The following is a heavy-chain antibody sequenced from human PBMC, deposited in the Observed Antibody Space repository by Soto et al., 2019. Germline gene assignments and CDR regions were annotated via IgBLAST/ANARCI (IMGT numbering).Heavy chain of an antibody. CDR3: ARVPTGRGDYDY. CDR1: GSTFPTYF. D-gene: IGHD3-10*01. Sequence: QVQLVQSGAEVKKPGASVKVSCKPSGSTFPTYFLTWVRQAPGQGLGWMGIINPSDGSTTSAQSFQGRVTMTRDTSTSTAYMELSSLRSEDTAVYYCARVPTGRGDYDYWGQGTLVTVSS. J-gene: IGHJ4*02. V-gene: IGHV1-46*01. CDR2: INPSDGST.